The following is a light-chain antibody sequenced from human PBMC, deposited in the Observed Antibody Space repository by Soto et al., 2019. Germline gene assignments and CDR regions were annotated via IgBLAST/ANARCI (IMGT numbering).Light chain of an antibody. J-gene: IGKJ2*01. CDR2: KAS. CDR1: QSISSW. Sequence: DIQMTQSPSTLSASVGDRVTITSRASQSISSWLAWYQQKPGKAPILLIYKASSLESGVPSRFSGSGSGTEFTLTISSLQPDDFATYYCQQYSSYSRYTFGXGT. CDR3: QQYSSYSRYT. V-gene: IGKV1-5*03.